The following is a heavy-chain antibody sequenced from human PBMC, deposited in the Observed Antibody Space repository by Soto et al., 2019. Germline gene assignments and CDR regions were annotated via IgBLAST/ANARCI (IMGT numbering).Heavy chain of an antibody. CDR2: ISGSGGRT. D-gene: IGHD3-3*01. CDR3: AKAPRTYDFPYYFDY. Sequence: VSLRLSCAASGFTLSGYAMSWVRQAPGKGLEWVSAISGSGGRTYYADSVKGRFTISRDNSKDTLYLQMNSLRAEDTAAYYCAKAPRTYDFPYYFDYWGQGTLVTVCS. CDR1: GFTLSGYA. J-gene: IGHJ4*02. V-gene: IGHV3-23*01.